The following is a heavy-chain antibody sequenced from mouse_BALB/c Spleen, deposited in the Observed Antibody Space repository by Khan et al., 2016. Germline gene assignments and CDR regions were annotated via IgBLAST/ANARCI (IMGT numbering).Heavy chain of an antibody. CDR2: INPGSGGT. D-gene: IGHD1-1*01. CDR3: ARADYYGSSGAY. J-gene: IGHJ3*01. V-gene: IGHV1-54*01. CDR1: GYAFTNYL. Sequence: VQLQESGAELVRPGTSVKVSCKASGYAFTNYLIEWVKQRPGQGLEWIGVINPGSGGTNYNEKFKGKATLTADKSSSTAYMQLSSLTSDDSAGNFCARADYYGSSGAYWGQGTLVTVSA.